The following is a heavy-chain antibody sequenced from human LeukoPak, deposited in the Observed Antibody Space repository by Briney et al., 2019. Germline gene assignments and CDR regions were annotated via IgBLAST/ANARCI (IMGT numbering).Heavy chain of an antibody. J-gene: IGHJ4*02. V-gene: IGHV1-46*01. CDR3: AVPIQLWQRRHDY. CDR1: GYTFTSYY. CDR2: INPSGGST. Sequence: ASVKVSCKASGYTFTSYYMHWVRQAPGQGLEWMGIINPSGGSTSYAQKLQGRVTMTRDTSTSTVYMELSSLRSEDTAVYYCAVPIQLWQRRHDYWGQGTLVTVSS. D-gene: IGHD5-18*01.